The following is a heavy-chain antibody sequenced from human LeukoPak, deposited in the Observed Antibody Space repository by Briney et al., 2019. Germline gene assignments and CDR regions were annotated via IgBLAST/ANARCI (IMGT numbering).Heavy chain of an antibody. Sequence: SETLSLTCTVSGGSISSYYWSWIRRPAGKGLEWIGRIYISGSTNYNPSLKSRVTMSVDTSKNQFSLKLTSVTAADTAVYYCARDRPSGNTGHSHDSWGQGTQVTVSS. CDR1: GGSISSYY. CDR2: IYISGST. J-gene: IGHJ4*02. CDR3: ARDRPSGNTGHSHDS. D-gene: IGHD4-23*01. V-gene: IGHV4-4*07.